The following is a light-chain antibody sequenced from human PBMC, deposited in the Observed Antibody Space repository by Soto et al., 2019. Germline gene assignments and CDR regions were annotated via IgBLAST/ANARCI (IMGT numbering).Light chain of an antibody. J-gene: IGLJ2*01. CDR2: EVS. CDR1: SSDVGNYHY. Sequence: QSALTQPASVSGSPGQSITISCTGTSSDVGNYHYVSWYQQHPGKAPKVIIYEVSNRPSGVSNRFSGSKSGKTASLTISGLQAEDEADYYCSSYTSSSSFVVFGGGTKVTVL. CDR3: SSYTSSSSFVV. V-gene: IGLV2-14*01.